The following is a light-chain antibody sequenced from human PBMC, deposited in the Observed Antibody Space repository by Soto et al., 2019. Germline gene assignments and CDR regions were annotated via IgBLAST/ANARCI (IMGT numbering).Light chain of an antibody. CDR2: DAS. CDR1: QDIDNY. V-gene: IGKV1-33*01. J-gene: IGKJ4*01. CDR3: QQYDNLPLT. Sequence: DIQITQSPSSLSASLGARVTITCQASQDIDNYLNWYQQKPGKAPKLLIYDASILAPGVPSRFSGSGSGTHFTFTISSLQPEDIATYYCQQYDNLPLTFGGGTKVEIK.